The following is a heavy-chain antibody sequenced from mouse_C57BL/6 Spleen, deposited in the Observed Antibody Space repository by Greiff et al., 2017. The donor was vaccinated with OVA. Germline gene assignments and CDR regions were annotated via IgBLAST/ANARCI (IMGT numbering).Heavy chain of an antibody. Sequence: EVQLVESGPGLVKPSQSLSLTCSVTGYSITSGYYWNWIRQFPGNKLEWMGYISYDGSNNYNPSLKNRISITRDTSKNQFFLKLNSVTTEDTATYYCARGDGGLRRGFDYWGQGTTLTVSS. D-gene: IGHD2-4*01. J-gene: IGHJ2*01. V-gene: IGHV3-6*01. CDR2: ISYDGSN. CDR1: GYSITSGYY. CDR3: ARGDGGLRRGFDY.